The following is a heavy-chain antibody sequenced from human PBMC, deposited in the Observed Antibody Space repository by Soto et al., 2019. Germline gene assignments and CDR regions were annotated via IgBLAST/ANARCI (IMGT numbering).Heavy chain of an antibody. CDR2: ISGYNGHA. CDR1: GYIFTSYG. V-gene: IGHV1-18*04. CDR3: ARVPHNFNWVPYGLDV. D-gene: IGHD3-9*01. J-gene: IGHJ6*02. Sequence: QVQVVQSGAEVREIGASVKVSCKASGYIFTSYGLSWVRQAPGQGLEWMGWISGYNGHAIYAEKMQGRVTMTTDTSTRTADMELRSLRSDDTAVYYCARVPHNFNWVPYGLDVWGQGTTVTVSS.